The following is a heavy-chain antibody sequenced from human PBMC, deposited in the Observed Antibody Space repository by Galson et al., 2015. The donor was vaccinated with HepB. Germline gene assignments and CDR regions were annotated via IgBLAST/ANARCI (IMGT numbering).Heavy chain of an antibody. D-gene: IGHD4-23*01. V-gene: IGHV3-7*03. Sequence: SLRLSCAVSGFPFSRYWMSWVRQAPGKGLEWVADIKYDEIEKYHADSVKGRFTISRDNAKNSLYLEMNSLRAEDTAVYYCARDTVVTPKYDSFDMWGQGTMVVVSA. J-gene: IGHJ3*02. CDR3: ARDTVVTPKYDSFDM. CDR2: IKYDEIEK. CDR1: GFPFSRYW.